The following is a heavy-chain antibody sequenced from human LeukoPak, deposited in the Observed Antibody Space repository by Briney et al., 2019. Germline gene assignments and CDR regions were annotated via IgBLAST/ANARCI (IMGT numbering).Heavy chain of an antibody. CDR1: GFTFDDYG. CDR2: INWNGGST. V-gene: IGHV3-20*04. J-gene: IGHJ4*02. D-gene: IGHD4-23*01. CDR3: AKDGSYGDNFHFDY. Sequence: GGSLGLSCAASGFTFDDYGMSWVRQAPGKGLEWVSGINWNGGSTGYADSVKGRFTISRDNAKNSLYLQMNSLRAEDTALYYCAKDGSYGDNFHFDYWGQGTLVTVSS.